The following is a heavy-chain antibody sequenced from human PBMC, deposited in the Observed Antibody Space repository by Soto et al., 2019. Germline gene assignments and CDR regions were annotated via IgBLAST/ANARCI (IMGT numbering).Heavy chain of an antibody. CDR1: GFTFSSYG. D-gene: IGHD6-13*01. CDR3: ARAQQNWFDP. J-gene: IGHJ5*02. Sequence: GGSLRLSCAASGFTFSSYGMHWVRQAAGKGLEWVAVIWYDGSNKYYADSVKGRFTISRDNSKNTLYLQMNSLRAEDTAVYYCARAQQNWFDPWGQGTLVTVSS. CDR2: IWYDGSNK. V-gene: IGHV3-33*01.